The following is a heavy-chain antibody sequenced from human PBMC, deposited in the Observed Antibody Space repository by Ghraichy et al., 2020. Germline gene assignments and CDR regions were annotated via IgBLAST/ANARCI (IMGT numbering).Heavy chain of an antibody. CDR2: IKQDGSEK. D-gene: IGHD1-26*01. Sequence: GGSLRLSCAASGFTFSSYWMSWVRQAPGKGLEWVANIKQDGSEKYYVDSVKGRFTISRDNAKNSLYLQMNSLRAEDTAVYYCARLAGAIPYYYYYGMDVWGQGTTVTVSS. CDR1: GFTFSSYW. V-gene: IGHV3-7*03. CDR3: ARLAGAIPYYYYYGMDV. J-gene: IGHJ6*02.